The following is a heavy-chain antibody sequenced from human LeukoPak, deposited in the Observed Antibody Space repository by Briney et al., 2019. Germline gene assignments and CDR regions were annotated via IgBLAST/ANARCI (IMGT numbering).Heavy chain of an antibody. V-gene: IGHV4-39*01. CDR2: VYYSGIT. Sequence: SETLSLTCTVSGGSVNNNAYYWGWVRQPPGKGLEYIGNVYYSGITYYNPSLQSRVTISVDTSNNQFSLKLSSVAAADTAVYYCARSDYSGYFDYWGQGTLVSVSS. D-gene: IGHD4-11*01. J-gene: IGHJ4*02. CDR1: GGSVNNNAYY. CDR3: ARSDYSGYFDY.